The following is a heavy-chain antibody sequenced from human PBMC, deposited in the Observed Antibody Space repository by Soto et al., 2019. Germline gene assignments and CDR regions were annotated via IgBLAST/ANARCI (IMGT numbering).Heavy chain of an antibody. V-gene: IGHV6-1*01. Sequence: SQTRSLTCAISGDSVSSNSAAWNWIRQSPSRGLEWLGRTYYRSKWYNDYAVSVKSRITINPDTSKNQFSLQLNSVTPEDTAVYYCARVYYDFWSGYPHFDYWGQGTLVTVSS. J-gene: IGHJ4*02. CDR1: GDSVSSNSAA. D-gene: IGHD3-3*01. CDR2: TYYRSKWYN. CDR3: ARVYYDFWSGYPHFDY.